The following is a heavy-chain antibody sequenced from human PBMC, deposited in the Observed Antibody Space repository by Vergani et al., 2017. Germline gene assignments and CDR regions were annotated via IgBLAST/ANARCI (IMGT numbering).Heavy chain of an antibody. J-gene: IGHJ6*02. V-gene: IGHV6-1*01. Sequence: QVQLQQSGPGLVKPSQTLPLTCAISGDSVSSNSAAWNWLRQSPSRGLECLGRTYYRSKWYNDYAVSVKSRITINPDTSKNQFSLQLNSVTPEDTAVYYCAREGLMVRGVMDYYYGMDVWGQGTTVTVSS. D-gene: IGHD3-10*01. CDR1: GDSVSSNSAA. CDR2: TYYRSKWYN. CDR3: AREGLMVRGVMDYYYGMDV.